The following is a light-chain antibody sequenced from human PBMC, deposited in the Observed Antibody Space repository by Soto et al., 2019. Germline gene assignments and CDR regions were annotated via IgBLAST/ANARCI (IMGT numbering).Light chain of an antibody. CDR3: QQYNSYPYT. Sequence: EIVMTQSPATLSVSPGERATLSCRASQSISSNLAWYQQKPGQAPRLLMFRTSSRATGFPARFSGSGSGTEFNLTISSLQSDDFATYYCQQYNSYPYTFGQGTKLEIK. CDR2: RTS. CDR1: QSISSN. J-gene: IGKJ2*01. V-gene: IGKV3-15*01.